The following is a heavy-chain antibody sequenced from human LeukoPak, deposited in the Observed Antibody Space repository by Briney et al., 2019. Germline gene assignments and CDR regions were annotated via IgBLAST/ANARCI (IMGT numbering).Heavy chain of an antibody. J-gene: IGHJ6*03. CDR3: AKVADYSSSGYYMDV. CDR1: GFTFSSYG. Sequence: GGSLRLSCAASGFTFSSYGMHWVRQAPGKGLEWVAVISYDGSNKYYADSVKGRSTISRDNSKNTLYLQMNSLRAEDTAVYYCAKVADYSSSGYYMDVWGKGTTVTVSS. D-gene: IGHD4-11*01. CDR2: ISYDGSNK. V-gene: IGHV3-30*18.